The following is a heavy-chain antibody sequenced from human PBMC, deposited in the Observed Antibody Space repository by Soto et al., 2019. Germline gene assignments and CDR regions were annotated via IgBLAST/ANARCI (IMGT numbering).Heavy chain of an antibody. CDR2: ISYDGSNI. J-gene: IGHJ6*02. D-gene: IGHD6-19*01. CDR1: EFTFANYA. V-gene: IGHV3-30-3*01. Sequence: GGSLRLSCAASEFTFANYAMHWVRQAPGKGLEWVAVISYDGSNIYYAESVKGRFTISRDNSKNTVSLQMNSLRAEDTAVYYCARDNGQWVVLYYYYGMDVWGQGTTVTVSS. CDR3: ARDNGQWVVLYYYYGMDV.